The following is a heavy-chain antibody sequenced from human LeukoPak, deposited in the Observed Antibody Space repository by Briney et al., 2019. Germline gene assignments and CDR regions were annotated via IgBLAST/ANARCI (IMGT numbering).Heavy chain of an antibody. CDR3: ARGGPIVVAGFPPDY. D-gene: IGHD6-19*01. CDR1: GYTFNSYG. Sequence: GASVQVSCRASGYTFNSYGISWVRQAPGQGREWLGWISAYNGNTNYAQKLQGRVTVTTDTSTCTAYMALRSLRSDATAVYYCARGGPIVVAGFPPDYWGQGTLVTVSS. V-gene: IGHV1-18*01. CDR2: ISAYNGNT. J-gene: IGHJ4*02.